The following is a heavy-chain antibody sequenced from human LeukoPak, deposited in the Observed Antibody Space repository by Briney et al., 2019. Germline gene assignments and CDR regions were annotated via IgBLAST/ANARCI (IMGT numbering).Heavy chain of an antibody. V-gene: IGHV3-53*01. CDR3: ARDTGGTFDF. CDR2: IYSGDRT. D-gene: IGHD2-8*02. Sequence: RGSLRLSCAASGFTVSTNYMSWVRQAPEKGLEWVSIIYSGDRTYYADSVKGRFNISIDNSKNTLSLQMNRLRAEDTAMYYCARDTGGTFDFWGQGTLVTVSS. J-gene: IGHJ4*02. CDR1: GFTVSTNY.